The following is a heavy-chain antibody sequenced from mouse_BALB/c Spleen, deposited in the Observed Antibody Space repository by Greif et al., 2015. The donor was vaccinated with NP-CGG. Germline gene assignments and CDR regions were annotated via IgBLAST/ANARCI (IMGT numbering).Heavy chain of an antibody. CDR3: ARSSYYYGSRDWYFDV. CDR2: IDPSNSET. V-gene: IGHV1-59*01. Sequence: VQLQQSGPELVRPGASVKMSCKASGYTFTSYWMHWVKQRPGQGLEWIGVIDPSNSETRLNQKFKDKATLNVDKSSNTAYMQLSSLTSEDSAVYYCARSSYYYGSRDWYFDVWGAGTTVTVSS. D-gene: IGHD1-1*01. J-gene: IGHJ1*01. CDR1: GYTFTSYW.